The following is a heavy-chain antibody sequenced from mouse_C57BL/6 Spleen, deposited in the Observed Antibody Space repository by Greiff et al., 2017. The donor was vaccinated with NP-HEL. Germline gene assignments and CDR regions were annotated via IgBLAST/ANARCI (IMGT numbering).Heavy chain of an antibody. CDR2: IDPSDSYT. Sequence: VQLQQPGAELVMPGASVKLSCKASGYTFTSYWMHWVKQRPGQGLEWIGEIDPSDSYTNYNQKFKGKSTLTVDKSSSTAYMQLSSLTSEDSAVYYCARYYGSSRGFDYWGQGTTLTVSS. CDR1: GYTFTSYW. J-gene: IGHJ2*01. CDR3: ARYYGSSRGFDY. V-gene: IGHV1-69*01. D-gene: IGHD1-1*01.